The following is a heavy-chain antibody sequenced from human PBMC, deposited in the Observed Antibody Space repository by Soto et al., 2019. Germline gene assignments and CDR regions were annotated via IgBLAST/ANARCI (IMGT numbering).Heavy chain of an antibody. J-gene: IGHJ4*02. CDR3: AKDSHYCSGGSCFPASYY. V-gene: IGHV3-23*01. CDR2: ISDSGGST. CDR1: GFTFGTYA. D-gene: IGHD2-15*01. Sequence: EVQLLESGGGLVQPGGSLRLSCAASGFTFGTYAMSWVRQAPGKGLEWVSAISDSGGSTYYAGSVKGRFTISRDNSKNTLHLQTNSLSAEDTAVYYCAKDSHYCSGGSCFPASYYWGQGALVTVSS.